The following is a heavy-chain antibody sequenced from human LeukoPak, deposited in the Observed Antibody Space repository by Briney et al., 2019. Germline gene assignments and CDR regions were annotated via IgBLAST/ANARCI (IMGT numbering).Heavy chain of an antibody. D-gene: IGHD6-19*01. J-gene: IGHJ3*02. Sequence: GGSLRLSCAASGFTFSSYSMNWVRQAPGKGLEWVSSISSSSSYIYYADSVKGRFTISRDNAKNSLYLQMNSLRAEDTAVYYCARDGGYSSGWYRYAFDIWGQGTMVTVSS. CDR2: ISSSSSYI. CDR3: ARDGGYSSGWYRYAFDI. CDR1: GFTFSSYS. V-gene: IGHV3-21*01.